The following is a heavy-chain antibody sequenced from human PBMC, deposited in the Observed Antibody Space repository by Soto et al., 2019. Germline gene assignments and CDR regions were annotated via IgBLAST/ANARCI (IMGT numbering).Heavy chain of an antibody. CDR2: ISVTGENS. CDR1: QFTFNVYG. V-gene: IGHV3-23*01. CDR3: AKQKGAWPSNCIDA. J-gene: IGHJ5*02. Sequence: GGSLRLSCTASQFTFNVYGMSWVRQAPGKGLEWVSSISVTGENSLYADSVRGRFTMSRDNSKDTLFLEMNSLRVDDTAMYYCAKQKGAWPSNCIDAWGQGALVTVSS. D-gene: IGHD1-26*01.